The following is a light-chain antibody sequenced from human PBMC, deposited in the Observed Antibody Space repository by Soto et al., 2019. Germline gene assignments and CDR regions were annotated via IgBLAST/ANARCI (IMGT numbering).Light chain of an antibody. CDR3: CLYAVTFYV. J-gene: IGLJ1*01. V-gene: IGLV2-11*01. CDR2: DVS. Sequence: ALTQPRSVSGSLGQSVTISCTGTSSDVGTYDFVSWYQQHPGKAPRLMIFDVSERPSGVPDRFSGSKSGNTASLTISGLQAEDEADYYCCLYAVTFYVFGTGTKVTVL. CDR1: SSDVGTYDF.